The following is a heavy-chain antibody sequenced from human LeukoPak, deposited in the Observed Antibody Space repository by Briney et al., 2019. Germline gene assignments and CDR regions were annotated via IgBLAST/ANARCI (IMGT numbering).Heavy chain of an antibody. D-gene: IGHD2/OR15-2a*01. CDR2: INHSGST. Sequence: SETLSLTCAVYGGSFSGYYWSWIRQPPVKGLEWIGEINHSGSTNYNPSLKSRVTISVDTSKNQFSLKLSSVTAADTAVYYCASQGLSYGTFDYWGQGTLVTVSS. CDR3: ASQGLSYGTFDY. V-gene: IGHV4-34*01. CDR1: GGSFSGYY. J-gene: IGHJ4*02.